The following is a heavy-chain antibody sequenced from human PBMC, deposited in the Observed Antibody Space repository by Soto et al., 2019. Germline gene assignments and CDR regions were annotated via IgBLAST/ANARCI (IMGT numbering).Heavy chain of an antibody. CDR2: ITGSGGST. Sequence: EVQLLETGGVLVQPGGSLRLSCAASGFTFSSYAMNWVRQVPGKGLEWVSAITGSGGSTYYPDSVKGRFTISRDNSKNTLYLQMNSLRAEDAAVYCCAKVSSGYEFDHWGQGTLVNVSS. CDR1: GFTFSSYA. J-gene: IGHJ4*02. V-gene: IGHV3-23*01. CDR3: AKVSSGYEFDH. D-gene: IGHD5-12*01.